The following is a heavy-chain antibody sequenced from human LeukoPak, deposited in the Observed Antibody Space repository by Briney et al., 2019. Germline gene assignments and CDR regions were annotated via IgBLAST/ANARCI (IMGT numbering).Heavy chain of an antibody. V-gene: IGHV4-59*01. Sequence: SETLSLTCTVSGGSISSYYWSWIRQPPGKGLEWIGYIYYSGSTNYNPSLKSRVTISVDTSKSQFSLKLSSVTAADTAVYYCARRGYYDSSGYYFDYWGQGTLVTVSS. CDR2: IYYSGST. D-gene: IGHD3-22*01. J-gene: IGHJ4*02. CDR3: ARRGYYDSSGYYFDY. CDR1: GGSISSYY.